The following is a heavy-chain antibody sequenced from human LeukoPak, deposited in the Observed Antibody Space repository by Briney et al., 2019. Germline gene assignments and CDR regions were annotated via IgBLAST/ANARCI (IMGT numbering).Heavy chain of an antibody. D-gene: IGHD3-10*01. V-gene: IGHV3-74*01. CDR2: IRSDGSST. CDR3: AGVLGVRDLAYFDY. J-gene: IGHJ4*01. CDR1: GSTFNTYW. Sequence: GGSLRLSCAASGSTFNTYWMHWVRQAPGKGLVWVSRIRSDGSSTSYADSVRGRFTISRDNAKNTLYLQMNSLRAEDTAVYYCAGVLGVRDLAYFDYWGHGTLVTVSS.